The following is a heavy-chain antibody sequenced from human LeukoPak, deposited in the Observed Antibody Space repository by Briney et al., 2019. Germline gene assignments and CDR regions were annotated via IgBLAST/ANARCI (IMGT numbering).Heavy chain of an antibody. CDR3: ARAIRDDYVWGSYYHFDY. CDR1: GFTFNTYS. D-gene: IGHD3-16*01. Sequence: GGSLRLSCAASGFTFNTYSLNWVRQAPGKGLEWLSYISSTGTAIYYADSVRGRFTISRDNAKNSLYLQMNSMRDEDTAVYYCARAIRDDYVWGSYYHFDYWGQGALVTVSS. V-gene: IGHV3-48*02. J-gene: IGHJ4*02. CDR2: ISSTGTAI.